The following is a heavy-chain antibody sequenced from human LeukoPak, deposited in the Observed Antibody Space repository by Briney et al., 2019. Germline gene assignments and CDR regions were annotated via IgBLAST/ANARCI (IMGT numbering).Heavy chain of an antibody. CDR2: INHSGST. Sequence: SETLSLTCAVYGGSFSGYYWSWIRQPPGKGLEWIGEINHSGSTNYNPSLKSRVTISVDTSKNQFSLKLSSVTAADTAVYYCARGRSDWNYVVDYWGQGTLDTVSS. D-gene: IGHD1-7*01. CDR3: ARGRSDWNYVVDY. CDR1: GGSFSGYY. V-gene: IGHV4-34*01. J-gene: IGHJ4*02.